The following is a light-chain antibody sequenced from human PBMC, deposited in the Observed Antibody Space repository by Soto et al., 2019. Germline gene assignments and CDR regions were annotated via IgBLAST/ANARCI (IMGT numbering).Light chain of an antibody. V-gene: IGKV1-5*03. CDR2: KAS. CDR3: QQYGSSPRIT. CDR1: QTISSW. J-gene: IGKJ5*01. Sequence: DIQMTQSPSTLSASVGDRVTITSGASQTISSWLAWYQQKPGKAPKLLIYKASTLKSGVPSRFSGSGSGTEFTLTISSLQPDDFATYYCQQYGSSPRITFGQGTRLEIK.